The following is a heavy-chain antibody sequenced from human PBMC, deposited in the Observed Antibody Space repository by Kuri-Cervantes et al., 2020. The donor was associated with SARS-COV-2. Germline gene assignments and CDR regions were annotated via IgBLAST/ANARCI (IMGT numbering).Heavy chain of an antibody. CDR3: TTDGDYDFWSGYYDDY. CDR1: GFTVSSNY. CDR2: IYSGGST. D-gene: IGHD3-3*01. J-gene: IGHJ4*02. V-gene: IGHV3-53*01. Sequence: GGSLRLSCAASGFTVSSNYMSWVRQAPGKGLEWVSVIYSGGSTYYADSVKGRFTISRDNSKNTLYLQMNSLRAEDTAVYYCTTDGDYDFWSGYYDDYWGQGTLVTVSS.